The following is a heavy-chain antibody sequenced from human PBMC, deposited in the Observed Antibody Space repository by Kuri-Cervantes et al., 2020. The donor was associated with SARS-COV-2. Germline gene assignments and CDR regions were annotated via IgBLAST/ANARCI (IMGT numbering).Heavy chain of an antibody. CDR2: IYYSGST. CDR3: ARVEGYCSSTSCYTGAFDY. V-gene: IGHV4-59*11. D-gene: IGHD2-2*02. Sequence: ESLKISCTVSGGSISSHYWSWIRQPPGKGLEWIGYIYYSGSTNYNPSLKSRVTISVDTSKNQFSLKLSSVTAADTAVYYCARVEGYCSSTSCYTGAFDYWGQGTLVTVSS. J-gene: IGHJ4*02. CDR1: GGSISSHY.